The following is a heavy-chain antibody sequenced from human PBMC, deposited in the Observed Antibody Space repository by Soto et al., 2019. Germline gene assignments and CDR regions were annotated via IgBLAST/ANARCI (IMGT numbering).Heavy chain of an antibody. CDR3: TRDTDDFWGYGMDV. Sequence: GSLRLSCTASGFTFGDYPMSWFRQAPGKGLEWVGFIRSKAYGGTTEYAASVKGRFTISRDDSKSIAYLQMNSLKTEDTAVYYCTRDTDDFWGYGMDVWGQGTTVTVSS. V-gene: IGHV3-49*03. CDR1: GFTFGDYP. CDR2: IRSKAYGGTT. J-gene: IGHJ6*02. D-gene: IGHD3-3*01.